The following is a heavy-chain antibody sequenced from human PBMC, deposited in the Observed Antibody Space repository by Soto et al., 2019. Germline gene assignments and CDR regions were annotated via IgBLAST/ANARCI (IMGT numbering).Heavy chain of an antibody. CDR1: GYKSRSDY. CDR3: ARTRWDLPSYYYYGMDV. CDR2: INPSGRST. D-gene: IGHD1-26*01. V-gene: IGHV1-46*01. Sequence: SVKRSCRRSGYKSRSDYMHWVRQASPQGLEWMGIINPSGRSTTYAQKFQGRVTMTRDTSTSTVYMELSSLRSEDTAVYSCARTRWDLPSYYYYGMDVWGQGTTVTVSS. J-gene: IGHJ6*02.